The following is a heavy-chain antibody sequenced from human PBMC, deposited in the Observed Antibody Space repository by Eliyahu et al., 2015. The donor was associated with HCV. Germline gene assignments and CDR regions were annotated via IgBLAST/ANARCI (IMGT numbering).Heavy chain of an antibody. J-gene: IGHJ6*04. CDR1: GGTFSSYA. V-gene: IGHV1-69*01. D-gene: IGHD3-3*01. Sequence: EVKKPGSSVKVSCKASGGTFSSYAISWVRQAPGQGLEWMGGIIPIFGTANYAQKFQGRVTITADESTSTAYMELSSLRSEDTAVYYCARPARSGYYNWGDYYYYGMDVWGKGTTVTVSS. CDR3: ARPARSGYYNWGDYYYYGMDV. CDR2: IIPIFGTA.